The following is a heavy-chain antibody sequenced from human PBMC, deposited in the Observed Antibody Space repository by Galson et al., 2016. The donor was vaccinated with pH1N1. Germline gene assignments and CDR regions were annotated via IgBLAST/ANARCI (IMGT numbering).Heavy chain of an antibody. CDR1: GFTFGDYW. V-gene: IGHV3-7*01. CDR3: ARAIGGAGAQ. D-gene: IGHD2-21*01. J-gene: IGHJ4*02. CDR2: IKRDGSVR. Sequence: SLRLSCAASGFTFGDYWMHWVRQAPGKGLEWVANIKRDGSVRFYVDSVKGRFTISRDNARNSLNLQMNSLTAEDTAIYYCARAIGGAGAQWGQGTLVTVSS.